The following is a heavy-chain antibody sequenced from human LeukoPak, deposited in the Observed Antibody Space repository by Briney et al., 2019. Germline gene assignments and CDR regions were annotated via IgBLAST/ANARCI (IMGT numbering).Heavy chain of an antibody. CDR2: IYPDDSDT. J-gene: IGHJ6*03. D-gene: IGHD2-8*01. Sequence: GESLKISCKGSGYRFASSWIGWVRQMPGKGLEWMGIIYPDDSDTRYSPSFEGQITISADKSISTAYLQWSRLKASDTAVYYCARHGHCTNGVCYSNYYYHMDVWGKGTTVTGSS. CDR1: GYRFASSW. CDR3: ARHGHCTNGVCYSNYYYHMDV. V-gene: IGHV5-51*01.